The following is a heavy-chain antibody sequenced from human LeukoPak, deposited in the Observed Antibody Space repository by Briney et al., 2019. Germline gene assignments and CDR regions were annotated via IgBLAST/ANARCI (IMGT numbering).Heavy chain of an antibody. V-gene: IGHV4-31*03. D-gene: IGHD2-15*01. Sequence: SETLSLTCTVSGGSISSGGYSWSWIRQHPGKGLEWIGYIYYSGSTYYNPSLKSRVTISVDTSKNQFSLKLSSATAADTAVYYCARDNCSGGSCEFDPWGQGTLVTVSS. CDR3: ARDNCSGGSCEFDP. J-gene: IGHJ5*02. CDR1: GGSISSGGYS. CDR2: IYYSGST.